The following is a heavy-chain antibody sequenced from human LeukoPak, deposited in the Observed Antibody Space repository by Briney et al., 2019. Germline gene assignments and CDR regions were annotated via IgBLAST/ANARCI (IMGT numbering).Heavy chain of an antibody. Sequence: SETLSLTCTVSGGSISSGDYYWSWIRQPPGKGLEWIGYIYYSGSTYYNPSLKSRVTISVDTSKNQFSLKLSSVTAADTAVYYCARDTTVRDIVVVPASLWGQGTLVTVSS. V-gene: IGHV4-30-4*01. CDR3: ARDTTVRDIVVVPASL. J-gene: IGHJ4*02. CDR2: IYYSGST. D-gene: IGHD2-2*01. CDR1: GGSISSGDYY.